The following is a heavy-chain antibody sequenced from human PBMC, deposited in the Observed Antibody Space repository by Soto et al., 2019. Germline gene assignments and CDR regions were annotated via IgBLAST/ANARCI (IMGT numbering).Heavy chain of an antibody. Sequence: QVQLVQSGAEVKKPGSSVKVSCKASGGIFSSYAISWVRQAPGQGLEWMGGIIPIFGTANYAQKFQGRVTITADESTSTAYMELSSLRSEDTAVYYCARNPDTNYYYGMDVWGQGTTVTVSS. CDR2: IIPIFGTA. J-gene: IGHJ6*02. CDR3: ARNPDTNYYYGMDV. V-gene: IGHV1-69*12. CDR1: GGIFSSYA.